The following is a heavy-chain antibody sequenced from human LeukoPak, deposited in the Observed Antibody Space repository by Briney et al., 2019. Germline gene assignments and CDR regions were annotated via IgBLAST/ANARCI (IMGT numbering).Heavy chain of an antibody. CDR1: GVSVSSKSVA. Sequence: SQTLSLTCAISGVSVSSKSVAWNWIRQSPSRGLEWLGRTYYRSKWYNDYAVSVNSRITISPDTSKNQFSLQLNSVTPEDTAVYYCARQTWIQLINWFDPWGQGTLVTVSS. J-gene: IGHJ5*02. CDR3: ARQTWIQLINWFDP. D-gene: IGHD5-18*01. V-gene: IGHV6-1*01. CDR2: TYYRSKWYN.